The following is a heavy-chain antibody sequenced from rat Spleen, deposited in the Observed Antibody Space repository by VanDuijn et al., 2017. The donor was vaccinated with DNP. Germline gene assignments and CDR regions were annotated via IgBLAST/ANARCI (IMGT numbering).Heavy chain of an antibody. CDR1: GFTFSDYN. Sequence: EVQLVESGGGLVQPGRSLKLSCAASGFTFSDYNMAWVRQAPTKGLEWVATISSDGYAPYYRDSVKGRFTISRDNAKSTLYLQMNSLRSEDMATYYCIRWNSGHFDYWGQGVMVTVSS. J-gene: IGHJ2*01. CDR3: IRWNSGHFDY. D-gene: IGHD4-3*01. V-gene: IGHV5-7*01. CDR2: ISSDGYAP.